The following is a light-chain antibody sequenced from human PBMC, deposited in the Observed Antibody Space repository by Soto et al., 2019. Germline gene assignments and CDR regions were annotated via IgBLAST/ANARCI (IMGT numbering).Light chain of an antibody. CDR2: EVT. J-gene: IGLJ1*01. Sequence: QSALTQPASVSGSPGQSITISCAGTRDDIGAYDYVSWYQQHPGNAPKLLVYEVTNRPSGVSDRFSGSKSGNTASLTISGLQAEDEADYYCCSYAGSPYVFGTGTKVTVL. CDR1: RDDIGAYDY. CDR3: CSYAGSPYV. V-gene: IGLV2-14*01.